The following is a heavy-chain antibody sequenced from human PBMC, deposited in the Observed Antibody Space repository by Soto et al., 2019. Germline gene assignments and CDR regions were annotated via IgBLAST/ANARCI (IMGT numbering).Heavy chain of an antibody. CDR3: ARHPLVATRLRFISYFDY. J-gene: IGHJ4*02. Sequence: PSETLSLTCTVSGGSISSYYWSWIRQPPGKGLEWIGYIYYSGSTNYNPSLKSRVTISVDTSKNQFSLKLSSVTAADTAVYYCARHPLVATRLRFISYFDYWGQGTLVTVSS. CDR2: IYYSGST. CDR1: GGSISSYY. D-gene: IGHD5-12*01. V-gene: IGHV4-59*08.